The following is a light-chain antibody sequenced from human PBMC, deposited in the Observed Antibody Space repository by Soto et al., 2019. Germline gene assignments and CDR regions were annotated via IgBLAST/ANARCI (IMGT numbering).Light chain of an antibody. CDR2: EVT. CDR3: SSHAGINTVV. Sequence: QSALTQPPSASGSPGQSVTISCTGTSSDVGGYNYVSWYQQHPGKAPKLIIYEVTKRPSGVPDRFSGSKSGNTASLTVSGLHAEDEADYYCSSHAGINTVVFGGGTKLTVL. J-gene: IGLJ3*02. CDR1: SSDVGGYNY. V-gene: IGLV2-8*01.